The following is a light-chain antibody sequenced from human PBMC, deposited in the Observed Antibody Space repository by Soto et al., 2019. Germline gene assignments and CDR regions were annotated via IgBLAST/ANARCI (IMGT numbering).Light chain of an antibody. Sequence: EIVLTQSPGTVSLSPGERATLSCRASQSIKSNSLAWYQQRPGQAPRLLIYGASSRATGIPDRFSGSGSGTDFTLTISRLEPEDFAVYYCQQYGGSPRTFGQGNKVEIK. CDR2: GAS. V-gene: IGKV3-20*01. CDR1: QSIKSNS. CDR3: QQYGGSPRT. J-gene: IGKJ1*01.